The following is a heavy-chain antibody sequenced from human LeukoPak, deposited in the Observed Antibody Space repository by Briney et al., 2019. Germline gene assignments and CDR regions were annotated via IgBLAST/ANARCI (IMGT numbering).Heavy chain of an antibody. CDR3: ARESRTLTPKWELPRGVDY. CDR1: GYSFTSYC. V-gene: IGHV5-51*01. J-gene: IGHJ4*02. D-gene: IGHD1-26*01. Sequence: GESLKISCKGSGYSFTSYCIGWVRQMPGKGLEWMGIIYPGDSDTRYSPSFQGQVTISADKSISTAYLQWSSLKASDTAMYYCARESRTLTPKWELPRGVDYWGQGTLVTVSS. CDR2: IYPGDSDT.